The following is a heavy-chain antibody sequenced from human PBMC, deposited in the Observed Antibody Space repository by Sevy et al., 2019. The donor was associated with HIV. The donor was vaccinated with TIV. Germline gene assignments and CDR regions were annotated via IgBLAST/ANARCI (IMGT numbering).Heavy chain of an antibody. CDR2: ISGGGDGT. CDR1: GFTFNIYA. D-gene: IGHD3-22*01. Sequence: GGSLRLSCAASGFTFNIYAMSWVRQAPGKGLEWLSAISGGGDGTYYADSVKGRFTISGDNSTNTLYLQMKSLRAEDTAVYYYAKRPYYYYNNDGHLVSSTDEADYWGQGTLVTVSS. J-gene: IGHJ4*02. V-gene: IGHV3-23*01. CDR3: AKRPYYYYNNDGHLVSSTDEADY.